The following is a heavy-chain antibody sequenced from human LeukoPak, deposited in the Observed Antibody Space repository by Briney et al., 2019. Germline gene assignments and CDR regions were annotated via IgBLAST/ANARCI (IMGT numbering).Heavy chain of an antibody. D-gene: IGHD2-2*01. CDR2: ISGSGGGT. CDR3: ATVYSSSHLRPMDV. CDR1: GFTFNTFV. V-gene: IGHV3-23*01. Sequence: GGSLRLSCAASGFTFNTFVMSWVRQAPGKGLEWVSAISGSGGGTYYVDSVKGRFTISRDNSKNTLYLQMNSLRAEDTAVYYCATVYSSSHLRPMDVWGQGTTVTVSS. J-gene: IGHJ6*02.